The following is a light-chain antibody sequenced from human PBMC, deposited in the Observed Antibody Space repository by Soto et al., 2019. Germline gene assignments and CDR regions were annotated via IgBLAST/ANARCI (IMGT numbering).Light chain of an antibody. J-gene: IGLJ1*01. Sequence: QAVVTQEPSLTVSPGGTVTLTCGSNTGAVTSGHYPHWFQQKPGQAPRTLIYDTSNKHSWTPARFSGSLLGGKAALTLSGAQPEDEADYYCLVIYSGVGEVFGTGTKVTVL. CDR1: TGAVTSGHY. V-gene: IGLV7-46*01. CDR3: LVIYSGVGEV. CDR2: DTS.